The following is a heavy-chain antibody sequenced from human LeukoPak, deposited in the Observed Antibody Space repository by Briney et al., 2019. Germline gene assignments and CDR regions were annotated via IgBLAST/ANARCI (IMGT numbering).Heavy chain of an antibody. Sequence: SETLSLTCTVSSGSISSYCWSWIRQPAGKGLEWIGRIYTSGSTNYNPSLKSRVTMSVDTSKNQFSLKLSSVTAADTAVYYCARDPILYLAYGMDVWGQGTTVTVSS. D-gene: IGHD2-8*01. J-gene: IGHJ6*02. CDR3: ARDPILYLAYGMDV. V-gene: IGHV4-4*07. CDR2: IYTSGST. CDR1: SGSISSYC.